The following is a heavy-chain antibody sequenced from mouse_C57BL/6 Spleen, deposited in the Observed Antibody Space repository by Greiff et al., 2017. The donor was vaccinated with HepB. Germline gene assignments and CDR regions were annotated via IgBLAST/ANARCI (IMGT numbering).Heavy chain of an antibody. CDR1: GYTFTDYE. D-gene: IGHD1-1*01. Sequence: VQLQQSGAELVRPGASVTLSCKASGYTFTDYEMHWVKQTPVHGLEWIGAIDPETGGTAYNQKFKGKAILTADKSSSTAYMELRSLTSEDSAVYYCTRGDYGSSCGYFDVWGTGTTVTVSS. V-gene: IGHV1-15*01. J-gene: IGHJ1*03. CDR3: TRGDYGSSCGYFDV. CDR2: IDPETGGT.